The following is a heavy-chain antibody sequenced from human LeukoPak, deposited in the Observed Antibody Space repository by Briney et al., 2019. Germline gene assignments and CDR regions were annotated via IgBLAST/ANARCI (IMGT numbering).Heavy chain of an antibody. Sequence: SETLSLTCAVYGGSFSGYYWSWIRQPPGKGLEWSGEINHSGSTNYNPSLKSRVTISVDTSKNQFSLKLSSVTAADTAVYYCARGIYCSGGSCYSFYYFDYWGQGTLVTVSS. CDR1: GGSFSGYY. D-gene: IGHD2-15*01. J-gene: IGHJ4*02. V-gene: IGHV4-34*01. CDR3: ARGIYCSGGSCYSFYYFDY. CDR2: INHSGST.